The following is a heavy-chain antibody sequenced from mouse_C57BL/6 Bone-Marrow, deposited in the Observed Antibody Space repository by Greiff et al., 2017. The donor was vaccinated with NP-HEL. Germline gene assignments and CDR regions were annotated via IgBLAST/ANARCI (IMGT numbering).Heavy chain of an antibody. D-gene: IGHD2-5*01. CDR3: ARSEDYYSNYVDY. V-gene: IGHV1-80*01. J-gene: IGHJ2*01. Sequence: VQLQESGAELVKPGASVKISCKASGYAFSSYWMNWVKQRPGKGLEWIGQIYPGDGDTNYNGKFKGKATLTADKSSSTAYMQLSSLTSEDSAVYFCARSEDYYSNYVDYWGQGTTLTVSS. CDR2: IYPGDGDT. CDR1: GYAFSSYW.